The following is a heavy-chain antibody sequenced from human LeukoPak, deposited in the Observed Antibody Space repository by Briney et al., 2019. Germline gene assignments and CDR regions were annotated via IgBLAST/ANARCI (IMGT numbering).Heavy chain of an antibody. Sequence: GGSLRLSCAASGFTFSSYSMTWVRQAPGKGLEWVSSISSSSSYIYYADSVKGRFTISRDNAKNSLYLQMNSLRAEDTAVYYCARDQYYSDSSGYPYDIWGQGTMVTVSS. D-gene: IGHD3-22*01. CDR2: ISSSSSYI. CDR3: ARDQYYSDSSGYPYDI. CDR1: GFTFSSYS. V-gene: IGHV3-21*01. J-gene: IGHJ3*02.